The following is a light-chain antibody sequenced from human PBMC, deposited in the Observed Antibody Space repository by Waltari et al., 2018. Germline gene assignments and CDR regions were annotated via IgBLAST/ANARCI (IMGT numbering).Light chain of an antibody. CDR2: DDS. CDR3: QVWDTTSDRVV. Sequence: SYVLTQPPSASVATGETARITCGGDNVGSKSVHWYQQKPGQAPLLAVYDDSARPSGVPDRFSASKSGNTATLTISRVENGDEADYYCQVWDTTSDRVVFGGGTKLTVL. J-gene: IGLJ2*01. V-gene: IGLV3-21*02. CDR1: NVGSKS.